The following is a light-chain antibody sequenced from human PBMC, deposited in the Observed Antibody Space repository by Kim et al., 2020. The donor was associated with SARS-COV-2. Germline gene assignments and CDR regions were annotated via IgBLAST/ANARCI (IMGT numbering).Light chain of an antibody. V-gene: IGKV3D-20*01. Sequence: SPGERATLACGSSQSIGSRYLAWYQQKPGLAPRLLIYDTSDRATGIPDRFSGSGSGTDFTLTISRLEPEDFAVYFCQYYGSSPSTFRPGTKVDIK. CDR1: QSIGSRY. CDR2: DTS. CDR3: QYYGSSPST. J-gene: IGKJ3*01.